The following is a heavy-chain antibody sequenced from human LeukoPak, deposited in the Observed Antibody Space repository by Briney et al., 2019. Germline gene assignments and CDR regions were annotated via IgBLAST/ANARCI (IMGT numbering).Heavy chain of an antibody. CDR1: GGSISSSNYY. J-gene: IGHJ4*02. Sequence: SETLSLTCTVSGGSISSSNYYWGCIRQPPGKGLEWIANIYHSGSTYYNPSLKSRVTISVDTSKNQFSLQLNSVTAADTAVYYCARSGYSSGWYPFDYWGQGTLVTVSS. CDR2: IYHSGST. D-gene: IGHD6-19*01. V-gene: IGHV4-39*01. CDR3: ARSGYSSGWYPFDY.